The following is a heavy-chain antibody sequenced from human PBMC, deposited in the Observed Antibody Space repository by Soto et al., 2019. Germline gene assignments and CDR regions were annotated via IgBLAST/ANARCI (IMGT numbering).Heavy chain of an antibody. J-gene: IGHJ4*02. V-gene: IGHV4-39*01. CDR3: ARLKSTYAARYYGVGFFDY. D-gene: IGHD3-3*01. CDR2: VFFSGSA. Sequence: SETLSLTCTVAGDSISETSYCWGWIRQTPWKGLGWIGSVFFSGSAYCNSSLKSRVTTSVDTSKTLFSLKLISVAAADSAVYYCARLKSTYAARYYGVGFFDYWGRGTLVTVS. CDR1: GDSISETSYC.